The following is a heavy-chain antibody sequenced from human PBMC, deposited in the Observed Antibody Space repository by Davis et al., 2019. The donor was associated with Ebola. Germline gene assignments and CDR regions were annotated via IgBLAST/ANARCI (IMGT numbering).Heavy chain of an antibody. CDR1: GGSFSGYY. J-gene: IGHJ4*02. D-gene: IGHD3-10*01. CDR3: AGAMVRGFLIDY. Sequence: PSETLSLTCAVYGGSFSGYYWSWIRQPPGKGLEWIGEINHSGSTYYNPSLKSRVTISVDTSKNQFSLKLSSVTAADTAVYYCAGAMVRGFLIDYWGQGTLVTVSS. CDR2: INHSGST. V-gene: IGHV4-34*01.